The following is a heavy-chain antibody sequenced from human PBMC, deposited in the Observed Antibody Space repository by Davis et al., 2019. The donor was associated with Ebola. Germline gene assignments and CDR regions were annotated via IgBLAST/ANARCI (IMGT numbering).Heavy chain of an antibody. CDR1: GYTFTSYG. J-gene: IGHJ5*02. CDR2: ISAYNGNT. Sequence: ASVKVSCKASGYTFTSYGISWVRQAPGQGLEWMGWISAYNGNTNYAQKLQGRVTMTTDTSTSTAYMALRSLRSDDTAVYYCARGVEYSGYGGFRFDPWGQGTLVTVSS. V-gene: IGHV1-18*01. D-gene: IGHD5-12*01. CDR3: ARGVEYSGYGGFRFDP.